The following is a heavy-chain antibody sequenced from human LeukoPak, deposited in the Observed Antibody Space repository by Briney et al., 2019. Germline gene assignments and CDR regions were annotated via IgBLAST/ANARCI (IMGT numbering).Heavy chain of an antibody. J-gene: IGHJ4*02. CDR1: GFTYSISA. CDR3: AKDRTQGSGWYLIFDY. CDR2: ISGNSITT. Sequence: GGTLRLSCAASGFTYSISAMSWVRQAPGKGLEWVATISGNSITTYYADSLKGRFTISRDASKNTLYLQMNSLRAEDTAVYFCAKDRTQGSGWYLIFDYWSQGTLVTVSS. D-gene: IGHD6-19*01. V-gene: IGHV3-23*01.